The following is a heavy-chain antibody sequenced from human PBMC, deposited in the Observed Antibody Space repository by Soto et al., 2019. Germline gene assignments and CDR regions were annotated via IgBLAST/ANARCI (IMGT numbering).Heavy chain of an antibody. CDR3: AKHYCGSSTSCFDDFDS. V-gene: IGHV3-23*01. CDR2: IIGSGGDT. Sequence: GSLRLSSAASGFTFSSYAMSWVRQAPGKGLEWVSAIIGSGGDTYYADSVQGRFTISRDNSKNALYLQMSSLRAEDTAVYYCAKHYCGSSTSCFDDFDSRGQGAMVTVSS. CDR1: GFTFSSYA. J-gene: IGHJ3*01. D-gene: IGHD2-2*01.